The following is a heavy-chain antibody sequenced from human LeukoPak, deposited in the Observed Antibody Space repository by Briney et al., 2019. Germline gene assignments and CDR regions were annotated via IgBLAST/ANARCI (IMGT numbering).Heavy chain of an antibody. J-gene: IGHJ4*02. D-gene: IGHD6-19*01. CDR2: INPNSGGT. Sequence: ASVSVSCKASGYTLTAYYIHWVRQAPGQGLQWMGWINPNSGGTNYVQKFQGRVTMTRDTSISTTYMEQSRLRSDDTAIYYCARGARIVVAGPEGSFDYWGQGTLVTVSS. V-gene: IGHV1-2*02. CDR1: GYTLTAYY. CDR3: ARGARIVVAGPEGSFDY.